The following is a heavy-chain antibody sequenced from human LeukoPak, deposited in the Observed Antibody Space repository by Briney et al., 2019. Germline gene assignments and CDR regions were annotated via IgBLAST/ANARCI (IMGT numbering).Heavy chain of an antibody. Sequence: SGGSLRLSCAASGFTFSSYSMNWVRQAPGKGLEWVSSISSSSSYIYYADSVKGRFTISRDNAKNSLYLQMNSLRAEDTAVYYCARKGYYYDSSGSDAFDIWGQGTMVTVSS. V-gene: IGHV3-21*01. D-gene: IGHD3-22*01. CDR2: ISSSSSYI. CDR3: ARKGYYYDSSGSDAFDI. J-gene: IGHJ3*02. CDR1: GFTFSSYS.